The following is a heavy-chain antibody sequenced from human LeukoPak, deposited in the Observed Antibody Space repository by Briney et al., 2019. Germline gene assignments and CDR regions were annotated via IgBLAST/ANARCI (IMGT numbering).Heavy chain of an antibody. CDR2: IIPIFGTA. Sequence: SVKASCKASGATFSSYAISWVRQSPGHRLEWLGGIIPIFGTANYAQKFQGRVTITADESTSTGYMELSRLRSEDTAVYYWARDGYSSGWYKSYGMDVWGQGTTVTVSS. J-gene: IGHJ6*02. D-gene: IGHD6-19*01. CDR3: ARDGYSSGWYKSYGMDV. V-gene: IGHV1-69*13. CDR1: GATFSSYA.